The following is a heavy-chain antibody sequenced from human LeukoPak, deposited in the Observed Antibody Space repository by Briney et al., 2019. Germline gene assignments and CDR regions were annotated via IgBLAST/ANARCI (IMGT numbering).Heavy chain of an antibody. CDR3: AKPDDYGDYGLLTHYDY. J-gene: IGHJ4*02. CDR2: ISGSGGST. Sequence: GGSLRLSCAAYGFTVSSNAMSWVRQAPGKGLEWVSAISGSGGSTYYADSVKGRFTVSRDNSKNTLYLQMNSLRAEDTAVYYCAKPDDYGDYGLLTHYDYWGQGTLVTVSS. D-gene: IGHD4-17*01. CDR1: GFTVSSNA. V-gene: IGHV3-23*01.